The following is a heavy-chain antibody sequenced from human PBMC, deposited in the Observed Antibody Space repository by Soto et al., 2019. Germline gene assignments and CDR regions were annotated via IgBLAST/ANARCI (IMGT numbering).Heavy chain of an antibody. CDR3: ASPRYCSSTSCYRGDAFDI. V-gene: IGHV3-72*01. CDR1: GFTFSDHY. J-gene: IGHJ3*02. D-gene: IGHD2-2*02. Sequence: ESGGGLVQPGGSLRLSCAASGFTFSDHYMDWVRQAPGKGLEWVGRTRNKANSYTTEYAASVKGRFTISRDDSKNSLYLQMNSLKTEDTAVYYCASPRYCSSTSCYRGDAFDIWGQGTMVTVSS. CDR2: TRNKANSYTT.